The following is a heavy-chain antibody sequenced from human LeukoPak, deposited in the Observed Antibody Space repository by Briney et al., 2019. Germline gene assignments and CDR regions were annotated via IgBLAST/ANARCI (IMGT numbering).Heavy chain of an antibody. CDR1: GYRFTSYW. D-gene: IGHD3-10*01. CDR2: IYPGDSDT. CDR3: ARHAITLFDY. Sequence: GESLKISCKGSGYRFTSYWIGWVRQMPGKGLEWMGIIYPGDSDTSYSPSFQGQVTISADKSISTAYLQWSSLKTSDTAMYYCARHAITLFDYWGQGTLVTVSS. J-gene: IGHJ4*02. V-gene: IGHV5-51*01.